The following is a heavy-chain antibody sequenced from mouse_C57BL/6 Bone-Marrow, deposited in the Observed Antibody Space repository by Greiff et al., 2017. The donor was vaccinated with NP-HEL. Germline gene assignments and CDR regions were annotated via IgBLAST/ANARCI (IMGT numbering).Heavy chain of an antibody. J-gene: IGHJ1*03. V-gene: IGHV5-6*01. CDR1: GFTFSSYG. CDR3: ARVVTTSYWYFDV. CDR2: ISSGGSYT. Sequence: EVQVVESGGDLVKPGGSLKLSCAASGFTFSSYGMSWVRQTPDKRLEWVATISSGGSYTYYPDSVKGRFTISRDNAKNTLYLQMSSLKSEDTAMYYCARVVTTSYWYFDVWGTGTTVTVSS. D-gene: IGHD2-5*01.